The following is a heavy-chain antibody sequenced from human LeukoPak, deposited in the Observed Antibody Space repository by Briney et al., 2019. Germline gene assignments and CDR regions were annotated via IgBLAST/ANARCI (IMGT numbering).Heavy chain of an antibody. J-gene: IGHJ4*02. Sequence: GASLRLSCAASGFSFSSYAMTWVRQAPGQGLEWVSAITGSGGSTKYADSVKGWFTISRDNSKNTLYLQMNSLRAEDTAVYYCAKGRDVDTAMVSFLRYFDYWGQGTLVTVSS. CDR2: ITGSGGST. CDR1: GFSFSSYA. D-gene: IGHD5-18*01. V-gene: IGHV3-23*01. CDR3: AKGRDVDTAMVSFLRYFDY.